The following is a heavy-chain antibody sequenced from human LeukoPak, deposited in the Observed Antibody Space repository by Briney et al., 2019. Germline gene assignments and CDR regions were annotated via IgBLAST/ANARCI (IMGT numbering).Heavy chain of an antibody. CDR1: GFTFSSYG. Sequence: GGSLRLSCAASGFTFSSYGMHWVRQAPGKGLEWLTVISHDGNNKYYADSVKGRFTISRDNSKNTLYLQMNSLRAEDTAVYYCAKDNSNYYDNTGYWGQGTLVTVSS. V-gene: IGHV3-30*18. CDR3: AKDNSNYYDNTGY. J-gene: IGHJ4*02. D-gene: IGHD3-22*01. CDR2: ISHDGNNK.